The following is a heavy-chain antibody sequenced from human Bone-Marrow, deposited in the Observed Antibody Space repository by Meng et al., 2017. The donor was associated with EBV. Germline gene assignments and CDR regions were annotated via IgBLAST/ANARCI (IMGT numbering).Heavy chain of an antibody. V-gene: IGHV1-69*01. D-gene: IGHD3-10*01. CDR2: LIPMSGAP. Sequence: QVQLQQSGAEVKKPGSLVKVSCRPSGGTFRSDAVSWVRQAPGQGLEWMGGLIPMSGAPHYAQKFQDRVTIIADESTSTHSMELNNLRFEDTAMYYCASESGRGFTPDYWGQGTLVTVSS. CDR3: ASESGRGFTPDY. CDR1: GGTFRSDA. J-gene: IGHJ4*02.